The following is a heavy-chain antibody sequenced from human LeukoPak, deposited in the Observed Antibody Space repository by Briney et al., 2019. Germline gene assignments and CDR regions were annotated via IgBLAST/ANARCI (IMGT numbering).Heavy chain of an antibody. J-gene: IGHJ5*01. V-gene: IGHV3-21*01. Sequence: PGGSLRLSCAASGFTFSSYWMHWVRQAPGKGLEWVSSISRSGNYIYYADSVRGRFTISRDNANNSLYLQMNSLTAEDTAVYYCVRGPSYDLWSGSYVRSANNWFDSWGQGTLVTVSS. CDR3: VRGPSYDLWSGSYVRSANNWFDS. CDR2: ISRSGNYI. CDR1: GFTFSSYW. D-gene: IGHD3-3*01.